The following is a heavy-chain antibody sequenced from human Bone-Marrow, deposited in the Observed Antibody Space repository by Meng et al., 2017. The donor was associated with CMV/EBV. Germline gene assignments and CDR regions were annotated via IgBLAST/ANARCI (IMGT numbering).Heavy chain of an antibody. CDR3: ARSREHSESYFRDFDY. CDR1: GFTFDDYA. J-gene: IGHJ4*01. Sequence: SLKISCAASGFTFDDYAMHWVRQAPGKGLEWVSGISWNSGSIGYVDSVKGRFTISRDNANNSLYLQMSSLRAEDTAVYYCARSREHSESYFRDFDYWGQGTLVTVSS. V-gene: IGHV3-9*01. CDR2: ISWNSGSI. D-gene: IGHD3-10*01.